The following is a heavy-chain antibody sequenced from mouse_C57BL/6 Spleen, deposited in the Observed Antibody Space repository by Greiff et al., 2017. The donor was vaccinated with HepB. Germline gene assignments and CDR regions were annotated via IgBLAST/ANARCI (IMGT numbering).Heavy chain of an antibody. V-gene: IGHV1-39*01. J-gene: IGHJ1*03. Sequence: EVQLQQSGPELVKPGASVKISCKASGYSFTDYNMHWVKQSNGKSLEWIGGINPNYGTTSYNQKFKGKSTLTVDQSSSTAYMQLNSLTSEDSAVYYCARAGTTVVAGPYWYFDVWGTGTTVTVSS. CDR2: INPNYGTT. D-gene: IGHD1-1*01. CDR1: GYSFTDYN. CDR3: ARAGTTVVAGPYWYFDV.